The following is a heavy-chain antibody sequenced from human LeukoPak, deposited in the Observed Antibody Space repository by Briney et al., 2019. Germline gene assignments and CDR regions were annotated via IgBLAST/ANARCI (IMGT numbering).Heavy chain of an antibody. D-gene: IGHD6-6*01. Sequence: PSETLSLTCTVSGGSISSSSYYWGWIRQPPGKGLEWIGSIYSSGSTYYNPSLKSRVTISVDTSKNQFSLKLSSVTAADTAVYYCARDKGTSYLSSFDYWGQGTLVTVSS. J-gene: IGHJ4*02. V-gene: IGHV4-39*07. CDR1: GGSISSSSYY. CDR2: IYSSGST. CDR3: ARDKGTSYLSSFDY.